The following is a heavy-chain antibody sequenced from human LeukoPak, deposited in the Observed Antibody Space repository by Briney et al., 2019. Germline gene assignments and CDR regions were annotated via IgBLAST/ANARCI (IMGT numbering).Heavy chain of an antibody. CDR1: GGSISSSNW. D-gene: IGHD4-23*01. Sequence: SGTLSLTCAVSGGSISSSNWWSWVRQPPGKGLEWIGEIYHSGSTNYNPSLKSRVTISVDTSKNQFSLKLSSVTAADTAVYYCARGLHGGVTYYYYYMDVWGKGTTVTVSS. CDR2: IYHSGST. V-gene: IGHV4-4*02. CDR3: ARGLHGGVTYYYYYMDV. J-gene: IGHJ6*03.